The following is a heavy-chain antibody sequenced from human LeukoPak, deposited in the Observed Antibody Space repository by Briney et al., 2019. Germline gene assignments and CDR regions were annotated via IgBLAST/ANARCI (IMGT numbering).Heavy chain of an antibody. CDR3: AREGGYCHSTTCYGWFDP. V-gene: IGHV4-61*01. CDR1: GGSISSSSYY. D-gene: IGHD2-2*01. J-gene: IGHJ5*02. CDR2: IYYSGIT. Sequence: SETLSLTCTVSGGSISSSSYYWSWIRQSPGKGVEWIGYIYYSGITNYNPSLKSRVAISIDTSKNQFSLKLSSVTAADTAVYYCAREGGYCHSTTCYGWFDPWGQGTLVTVSS.